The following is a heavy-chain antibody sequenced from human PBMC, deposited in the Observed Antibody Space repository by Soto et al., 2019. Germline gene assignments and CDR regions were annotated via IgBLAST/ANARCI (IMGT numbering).Heavy chain of an antibody. D-gene: IGHD3-22*01. V-gene: IGHV3-30-3*01. Sequence: QVQLVESGGGVVQPGRSLRLSCAASGFTFSSYAMHWVRQAPGKGLEWVAVISYDGSNKYYADSVKGRFTISRDNSKNTLYLQMNSLRAEDTAVYYCASRGVNYYDSSGSKGGAYWGQGTLVTVSS. CDR3: ASRGVNYYDSSGSKGGAY. J-gene: IGHJ4*02. CDR1: GFTFSSYA. CDR2: ISYDGSNK.